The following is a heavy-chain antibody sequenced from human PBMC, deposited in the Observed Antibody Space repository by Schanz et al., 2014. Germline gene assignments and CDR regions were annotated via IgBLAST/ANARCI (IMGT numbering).Heavy chain of an antibody. CDR1: GFRFDDYA. J-gene: IGHJ1*01. CDR2: MSWNAGSL. D-gene: IGHD2-2*01. V-gene: IGHV3-9*01. Sequence: EVQSVESGGGLVQPGRSLRLSCVASGFRFDDYAMHWVRQAPGKGLEWVSGMSWNAGSLGYGDSVKGRFTISRDNAKNSLYLQMNSLRAEDTALYYCARDTAQSCIGPSCFEYFQHWGQGALVTVSS. CDR3: ARDTAQSCIGPSCFEYFQH.